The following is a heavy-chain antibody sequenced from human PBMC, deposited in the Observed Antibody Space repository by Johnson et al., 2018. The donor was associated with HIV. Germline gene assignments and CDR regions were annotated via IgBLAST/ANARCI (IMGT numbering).Heavy chain of an antibody. Sequence: QVQLVESGGGVVQPGKSLRLSCAASGFTFSSYGMHWVRQAPGKGLQWVAALWYDGSNKYYADYVKDRLTISRDKSKNTLYLQMNSLRAEDTAVYYCARRGLANAFDIWGQGTMVTVSS. D-gene: IGHD3-10*01. CDR2: LWYDGSNK. J-gene: IGHJ3*02. CDR1: GFTFSSYG. CDR3: ARRGLANAFDI. V-gene: IGHV3-33*01.